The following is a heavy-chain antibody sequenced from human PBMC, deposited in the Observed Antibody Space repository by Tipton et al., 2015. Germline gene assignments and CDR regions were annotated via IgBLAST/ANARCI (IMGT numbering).Heavy chain of an antibody. CDR2: IYYSGST. V-gene: IGHV4-59*01. CDR3: ARDLEHGMDV. Sequence: TLSLTCTVSGASISSYYWTWIRQPPGKGLEWIGYIYYSGSTNYNPSLRSRVAMSMDTSKNQFSLKLTSVTAADTAVYYCARDLEHGMDVWGQGTTVTASS. CDR1: GASISSYY. D-gene: IGHD5-24*01. J-gene: IGHJ6*02.